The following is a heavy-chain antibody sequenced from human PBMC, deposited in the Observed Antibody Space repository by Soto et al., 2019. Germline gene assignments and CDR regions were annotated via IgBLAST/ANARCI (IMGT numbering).Heavy chain of an antibody. D-gene: IGHD3-22*01. CDR2: IYYSGST. CDR3: ARDGEYYYDSSGYYYYFDY. V-gene: IGHV4-39*02. J-gene: IGHJ4*02. CDR1: GGSISSSSYY. Sequence: SETLSLTCTVSGGSISSSSYYWCWIRHPPGKGLEWIGSIYYSGSTYYNPSLKSRVTISVDTSKNQFSLKLSSVTAADTAVYYCARDGEYYYDSSGYYYYFDYWGQGTLVTVS.